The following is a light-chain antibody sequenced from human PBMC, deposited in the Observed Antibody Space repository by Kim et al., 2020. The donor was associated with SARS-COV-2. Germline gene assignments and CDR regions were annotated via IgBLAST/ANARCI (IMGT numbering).Light chain of an antibody. CDR2: AAS. CDR3: QQSHTAPLLT. CDR1: QSINTY. V-gene: IGKV1-39*01. Sequence: DIQMTQSPSSLSASVGDRVTITCRTSQSINTYLNCYQQKPGKAPKLLIYAASTLQSGVPSRFSGSGSGTDFTLTISSLQPEDFATYYCQQSHTAPLLTFGGGTKVDIK. J-gene: IGKJ4*01.